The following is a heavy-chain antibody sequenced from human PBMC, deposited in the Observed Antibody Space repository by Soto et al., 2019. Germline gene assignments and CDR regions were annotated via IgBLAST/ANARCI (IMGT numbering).Heavy chain of an antibody. Sequence: PGGSLRLSCAASGFTFSSYGMHWVGQAPGKGLEWVAVIWYDGSNKYYADSVKGRFTISRDNSKNTLYLQMNSLRAEDTAVYYCARSDIVVVVAATEYYFDYWGQGTLVTVSS. J-gene: IGHJ4*02. CDR1: GFTFSSYG. CDR3: ARSDIVVVVAATEYYFDY. CDR2: IWYDGSNK. V-gene: IGHV3-33*01. D-gene: IGHD2-15*01.